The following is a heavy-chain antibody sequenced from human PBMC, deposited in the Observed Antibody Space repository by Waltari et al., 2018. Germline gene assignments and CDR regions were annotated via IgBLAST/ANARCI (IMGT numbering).Heavy chain of an antibody. CDR2: MYFSGTK. CDR1: GDSIRSHF. D-gene: IGHD3-22*01. Sequence: VQLQESGPGLVKPSETLSLRCNVSGDSIRSHFWSWIRQAPGKGLEWIGHMYFSGTKDYNPSLKSRVAMSIDTSKNHFSLNLRSVTAADTAIYYCARLPRGSVIIGAFDIWGQGTQVTVSS. CDR3: ARLPRGSVIIGAFDI. J-gene: IGHJ3*02. V-gene: IGHV4-59*11.